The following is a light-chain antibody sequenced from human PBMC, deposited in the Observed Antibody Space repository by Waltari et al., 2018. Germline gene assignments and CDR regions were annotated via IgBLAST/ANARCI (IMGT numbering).Light chain of an antibody. V-gene: IGLV2-8*01. CDR2: EVT. J-gene: IGLJ1*01. CDR3: SSYAHNNHFV. CDR1: NSDVGAYNY. Sequence: QSVLTQPPSATGSPGQSVTISCTGTNSDVGAYNYVSWYQQHPGKVPKLLIYEVTKRPQGVPDRVSGSKSGNTASLTVSGLQADDEADYYCSSYAHNNHFVFGTGTKVTVL.